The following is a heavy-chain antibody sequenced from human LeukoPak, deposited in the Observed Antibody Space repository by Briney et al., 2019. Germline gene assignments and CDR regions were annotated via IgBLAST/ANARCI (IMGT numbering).Heavy chain of an antibody. CDR1: ADTIRSFF. V-gene: IGHV4-4*07. J-gene: IGHJ4*02. CDR3: AREGTYCSRTSCYDSFPDY. CDR2: IYTRGRT. D-gene: IGHD2-2*01. Sequence: DTLTLTSSASADTIRSFFSSWIRQPAGEGLEWIGRIYTRGRTNHNPSLETRVTMSVDTSTNQFSLRLSSVTAADTAVYYCAREGTYCSRTSCYDSFPDYGGQGTLVTVSS.